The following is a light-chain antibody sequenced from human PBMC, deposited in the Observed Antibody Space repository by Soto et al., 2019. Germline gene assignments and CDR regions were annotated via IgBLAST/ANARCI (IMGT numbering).Light chain of an antibody. J-gene: IGKJ1*01. CDR1: ESVGTS. CDR2: RAS. Sequence: ETVMTQSPATLSVSPRESATLSCRASESVGTSLIWYQQKPGQAPRLLIYRASNRATGIPARFSGSGSGTEFTLTISSLQSEDFAVYYCQQYSSSRTFGQGTKVDIK. CDR3: QQYSSSRT. V-gene: IGKV3-15*01.